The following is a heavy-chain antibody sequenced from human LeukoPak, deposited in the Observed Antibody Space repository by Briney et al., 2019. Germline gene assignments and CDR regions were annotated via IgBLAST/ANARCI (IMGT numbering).Heavy chain of an antibody. CDR1: GGSISSSSYY. V-gene: IGHV4-39*01. Sequence: SETLSLTCTVSGGSISSSSYYWGWIRQPPGKGLEWIGSIDYSGSTYYNPSLKSRVIISVDTSKNQYSLKLSSVTAADTAVYYCAKYSSSSLRAFDIWGQGTMVTVSS. J-gene: IGHJ3*02. CDR3: AKYSSSSLRAFDI. D-gene: IGHD6-13*01. CDR2: IDYSGST.